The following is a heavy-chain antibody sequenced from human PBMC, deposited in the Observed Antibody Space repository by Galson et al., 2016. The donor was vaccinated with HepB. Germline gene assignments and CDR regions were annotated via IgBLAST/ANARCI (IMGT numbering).Heavy chain of an antibody. J-gene: IGHJ4*02. CDR2: TNAGSGAT. D-gene: IGHD2-15*01. CDR1: GYTFTSYV. CDR3: ARSLGSNHFYN. V-gene: IGHV1-3*01. Sequence: SVKVSCKASGYTFTSYVIHWVRQAPGQRLEWMGWTNAGSGATKYSQTFQGRVSISRDTSATTAYMDLSGLTSEDTAMYYCARSLGSNHFYNWGQGALLTVSS.